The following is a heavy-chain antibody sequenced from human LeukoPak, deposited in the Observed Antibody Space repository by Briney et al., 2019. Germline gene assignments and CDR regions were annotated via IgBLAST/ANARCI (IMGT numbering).Heavy chain of an antibody. Sequence: ASVKVSCKASGYTFTSYYMHWVRQAPGQGLEWMGIINPSGGSTSHAQRFQGRVTMTRDTSTSTVYMELSSLRSEDTAVYYCARDLGGYYGLFDYWGQGTLVTVSS. CDR3: ARDLGGYYGLFDY. J-gene: IGHJ4*02. D-gene: IGHD3-22*01. CDR2: INPSGGST. V-gene: IGHV1-46*01. CDR1: GYTFTSYY.